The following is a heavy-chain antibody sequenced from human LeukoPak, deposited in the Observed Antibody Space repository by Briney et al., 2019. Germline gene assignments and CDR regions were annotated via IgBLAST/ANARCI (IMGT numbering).Heavy chain of an antibody. CDR3: ARHWGYYYSYGMDV. V-gene: IGHV4-59*08. D-gene: IGHD7-27*01. J-gene: IGHJ6*02. CDR1: GGSLSSYY. CDR2: IYYSGST. Sequence: SETLSLTCTVSGGSLSSYYWSWIRQPPGKGLEWIGYIYYSGSTNYNPSLKSRVTISVDTSKNQFSLKLSSVNAAGTAVYYCARHWGYYYSYGMDVWGQGTTVTVSS.